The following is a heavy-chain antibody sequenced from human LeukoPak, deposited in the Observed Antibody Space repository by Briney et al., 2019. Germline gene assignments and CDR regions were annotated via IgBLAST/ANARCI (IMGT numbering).Heavy chain of an antibody. Sequence: SETPSLTCAVYGGSFSGYYWSWIRQPPGKGLEWIGEINHSGSTNYNPSLKSRVTISVDTSKNQFSLKLSSVTAADTAVYYCARGQPNIVVVTAIPNYFDYWGQGTLVTVSS. D-gene: IGHD2-21*02. CDR1: GGSFSGYY. J-gene: IGHJ4*02. V-gene: IGHV4-34*01. CDR2: INHSGST. CDR3: ARGQPNIVVVTAIPNYFDY.